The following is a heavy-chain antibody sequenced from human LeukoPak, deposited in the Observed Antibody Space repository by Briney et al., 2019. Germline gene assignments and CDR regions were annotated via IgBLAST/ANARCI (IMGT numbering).Heavy chain of an antibody. Sequence: SVKVSCKASGGTFSSYAISWVRQAPEQGLEWMGGIIPIFGTANYAQKFQGRVTITADKSTSTAYMELSSLRSEDTAVYYCARGGYSYGYFLYYYYYMDVWGKGTTVTVSS. V-gene: IGHV1-69*06. CDR2: IIPIFGTA. J-gene: IGHJ6*03. CDR3: ARGGYSYGYFLYYYYYMDV. CDR1: GGTFSSYA. D-gene: IGHD5-18*01.